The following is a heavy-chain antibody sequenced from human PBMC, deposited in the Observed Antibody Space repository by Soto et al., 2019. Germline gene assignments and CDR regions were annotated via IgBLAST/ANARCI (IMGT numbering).Heavy chain of an antibody. CDR2: IHNSGTS. Sequence: PSETLSLTCTVSGGSIKSSGYHWSWTRHSPAKGLEWIGYIHNSGTSFYNPSLRGRVTVTLDTSRSQFSLTLASVTAADTAVYYCVREERIAAPQLDYWGQGIPVTVSS. CDR1: GGSIKSSGYH. D-gene: IGHD6-6*01. J-gene: IGHJ4*02. CDR3: VREERIAAPQLDY. V-gene: IGHV4-30-4*01.